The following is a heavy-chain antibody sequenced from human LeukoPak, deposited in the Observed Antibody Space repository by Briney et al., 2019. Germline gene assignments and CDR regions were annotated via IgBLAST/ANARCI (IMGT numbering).Heavy chain of an antibody. CDR1: GGSIDTYY. J-gene: IGHJ4*02. D-gene: IGHD5-24*01. CDR2: VFHTGST. CDR3: ARRGRRDGYPRTKYYFDY. Sequence: PSETLSLTCTVSGGSIDTYYWNWIRQPPGKGLEWIGYVFHTGSTNYNPSLKSRVTISVDTSKNQFSLKLSSVTAADTAVYYCARRGRRDGYPRTKYYFDYWGQGTLVTVSS. V-gene: IGHV4-59*12.